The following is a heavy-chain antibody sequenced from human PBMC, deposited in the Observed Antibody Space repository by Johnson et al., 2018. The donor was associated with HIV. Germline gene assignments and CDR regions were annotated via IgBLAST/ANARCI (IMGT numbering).Heavy chain of an antibody. CDR1: GFPFSNYG. V-gene: IGHV3-30*02. J-gene: IGHJ3*02. CDR3: ARPQGTGDAFDI. D-gene: IGHD1-1*01. CDR2: IRFDGSNK. Sequence: QVQLVESGGGVVQPGRSLRLSCAASGFPFSNYGMHWVRQAPGKGLEWVAFIRFDGSNKYYVDSVKGRFTISRDSSKNTLYLQMNSLRPEDTAVYYCARPQGTGDAFDIWGQGTMVTVSS.